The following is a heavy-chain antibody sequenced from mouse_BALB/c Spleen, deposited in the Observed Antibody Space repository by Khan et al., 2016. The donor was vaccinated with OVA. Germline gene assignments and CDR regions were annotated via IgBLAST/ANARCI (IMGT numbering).Heavy chain of an antibody. D-gene: IGHD1-1*02. CDR2: ISSYYGVP. CDR1: GYTFTDYA. V-gene: IGHV1S137*01. J-gene: IGHJ3*01. CDR3: ARGGKFAY. Sequence: QVQLQQSGAELVRPGVSLKISCKGSGYTFTDYATHWVKQSHARSLEWIGVISSYYGVPDYNQKFKGTATKTVDRYSSTADMELARLTSEDSAIYYCARGGKFAYLVQGSLVPVSA.